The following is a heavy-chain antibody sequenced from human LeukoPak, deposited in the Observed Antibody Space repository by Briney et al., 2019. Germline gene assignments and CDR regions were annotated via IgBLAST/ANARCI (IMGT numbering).Heavy chain of an antibody. Sequence: GGSLRLSCAASGFTFSSYSMNWVRQAPGKGLEWVSYISSSSTIYYADSVKGRFTISRDNAKNSLYLQMNSLRAEDTAVYYCARAGSYRFDYWGQGTLVTVSS. D-gene: IGHD1-26*01. V-gene: IGHV3-48*01. CDR3: ARAGSYRFDY. CDR2: ISSSSTI. CDR1: GFTFSSYS. J-gene: IGHJ4*02.